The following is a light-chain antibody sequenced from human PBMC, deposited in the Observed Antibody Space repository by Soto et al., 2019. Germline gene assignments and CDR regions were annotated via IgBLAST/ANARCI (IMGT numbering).Light chain of an antibody. CDR3: QTWGTGIGV. J-gene: IGLJ2*01. CDR1: SGHSSYA. CDR2: LNSDGSH. V-gene: IGLV4-69*02. Sequence: QPVLTQSPSASASLGASVKLTCTLSSGHSSYAIAWHQQQPEKGPRFLMKLNSDGSHNKWDGIPDRFSGSSSGAERYLTISSLQSEDEADYYCQTWGTGIGVFGGGTKVTVL.